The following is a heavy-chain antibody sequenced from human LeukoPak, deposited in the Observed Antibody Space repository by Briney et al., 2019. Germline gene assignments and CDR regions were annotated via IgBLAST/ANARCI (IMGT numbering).Heavy chain of an antibody. CDR3: ARDPPDYYGSGYEGDNWFDP. CDR2: IIPIFGTA. D-gene: IGHD3-10*01. J-gene: IGHJ5*02. Sequence: SVKVSCKASGGTFSSYAISWVRQAPGRGLEWMGRIIPIFGTANYAQKFQGRVTITTDEPTSTAYMELSSLRSEDTAVYYCARDPPDYYGSGYEGDNWFDPWGQGTLVTVSS. V-gene: IGHV1-69*05. CDR1: GGTFSSYA.